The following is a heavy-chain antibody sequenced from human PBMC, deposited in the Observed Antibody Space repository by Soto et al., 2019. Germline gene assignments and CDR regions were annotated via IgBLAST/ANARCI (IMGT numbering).Heavy chain of an antibody. CDR2: INPNSGGT. D-gene: IGHD6-19*01. J-gene: IGHJ4*02. CDR1: GYTFTGYY. Sequence: QVQLVQSGAEVKKPGASVKVSCKASGYTFTGYYMHWVRQAPGQGLEWMGWINPNSGGTNYAQKFKGWVSMTRDASISTAYVELSRLRSDDTAVYYCARTRGRSGWSRDFDYWGQGTLVAVSS. V-gene: IGHV1-2*04. CDR3: ARTRGRSGWSRDFDY.